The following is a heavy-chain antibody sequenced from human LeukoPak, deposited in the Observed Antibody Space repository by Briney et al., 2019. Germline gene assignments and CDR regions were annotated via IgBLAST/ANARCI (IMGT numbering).Heavy chain of an antibody. Sequence: SETLSLTCTVSGGSISSYYWSWIRQPPGKGLEWIGYIYYSGSTNYNPSLKSRVTISVDTSKNQFSLKLSSVTAADTAVYYCARDTSRGGSYDGGYYYYGMDVWGQGTTVTVSS. CDR2: IYYSGST. J-gene: IGHJ6*02. CDR1: GGSISSYY. D-gene: IGHD1-26*01. CDR3: ARDTSRGGSYDGGYYYYGMDV. V-gene: IGHV4-59*01.